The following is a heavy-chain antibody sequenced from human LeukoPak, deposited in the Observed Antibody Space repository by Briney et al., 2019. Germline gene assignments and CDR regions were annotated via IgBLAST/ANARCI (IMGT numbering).Heavy chain of an antibody. J-gene: IGHJ4*02. CDR2: IYYSGST. V-gene: IGHV4-59*06. CDR1: GGSISSYY. Sequence: SETLSLTCTVSGGSISSYYWSWIRQPPGKGLEWIGYIYYSGSTYYNPSLKSRVTISVDTSKNQFSLKLSSVTAADTAVYYCARYRTYIAAPGRFDYWGQGTLVTVSS. D-gene: IGHD6-6*01. CDR3: ARYRTYIAAPGRFDY.